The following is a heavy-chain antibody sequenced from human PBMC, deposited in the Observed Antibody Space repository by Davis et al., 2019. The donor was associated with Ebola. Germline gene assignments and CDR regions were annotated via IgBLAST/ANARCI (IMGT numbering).Heavy chain of an antibody. CDR2: ISHSGST. J-gene: IGHJ6*02. V-gene: IGHV4-34*01. CDR3: ASGRGHCISSNCLVYYYSGMDV. CDR1: GGSFSGYY. D-gene: IGHD2-2*01. Sequence: MPSETLSLTCAVYGGSFSGYYWSWIRQPPGKGLEWIGEISHSGSTNYNPSLKSRVTISVDTSKNQFSLKLSSVTAADTAVYYCASGRGHCISSNCLVYYYSGMDVWGQGTTVTVSS.